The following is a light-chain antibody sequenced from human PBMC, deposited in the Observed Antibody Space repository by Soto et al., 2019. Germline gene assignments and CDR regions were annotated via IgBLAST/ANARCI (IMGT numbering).Light chain of an antibody. CDR1: SSDVGGYNY. J-gene: IGLJ1*01. V-gene: IGLV2-14*01. CDR2: DVS. Sequence: ALTQPAAVSGSPGQSITISCTGTSSDVGGYNYVSWYQQHPGKAPKLMIYDVSNRPSGVSNRFSGSKSGNTASLTISGLQAEDEADYYCSSYTSSSTSYVFGTGTKVTVL. CDR3: SSYTSSSTSYV.